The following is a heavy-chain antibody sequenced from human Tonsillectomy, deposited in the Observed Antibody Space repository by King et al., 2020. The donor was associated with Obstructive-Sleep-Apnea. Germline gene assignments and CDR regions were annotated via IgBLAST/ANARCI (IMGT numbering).Heavy chain of an antibody. CDR1: GYTFTTYA. CDR2: ISAYNGNT. V-gene: IGHV1-18*01. Sequence: QLVQSGAEVKKPGASVKVSWKASGYTFTTYAITWVRQAPGQGLEWMGWISAYNGNTNYAQKLQGRVTMTTDTSTSTAYMELRSLRSDDTAMYYCARSSGTSSGYYHDYWGQGTLVTVSS. J-gene: IGHJ4*02. CDR3: ARSSGTSSGYYHDY. D-gene: IGHD3-22*01.